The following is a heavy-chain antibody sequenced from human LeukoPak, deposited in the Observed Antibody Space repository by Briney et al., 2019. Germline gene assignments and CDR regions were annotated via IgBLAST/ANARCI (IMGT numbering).Heavy chain of an antibody. CDR2: IYYSGST. D-gene: IGHD6-13*01. J-gene: IGHJ6*04. V-gene: IGHV4-39*07. CDR1: GGSISSSSYY. CDR3: TKEVAAAPGV. Sequence: KTSETLSLTCTVSGGSISSSSYYWGWIRQPPGKGLEWIGSIYYSGSTYYNPSLKSRVTISVDTSKNQFSLKLSSVTAADTAVYYCTKEVAAAPGVWGKGTTVTVSS.